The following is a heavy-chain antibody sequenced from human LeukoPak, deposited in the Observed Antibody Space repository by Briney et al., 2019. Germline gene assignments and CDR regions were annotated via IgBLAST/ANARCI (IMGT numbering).Heavy chain of an antibody. Sequence: ASVKVSCKASGYTFTGYYMHWVRQAPGQGLEWMGWINPNSGGTNYAQKFQGWVTMTRDTSISTAYMELSRLRSDDTAVYYCARGYWGSVEDYFDYWGQGTLVTVSS. D-gene: IGHD7-27*01. J-gene: IGHJ4*02. CDR2: INPNSGGT. CDR1: GYTFTGYY. V-gene: IGHV1-2*04. CDR3: ARGYWGSVEDYFDY.